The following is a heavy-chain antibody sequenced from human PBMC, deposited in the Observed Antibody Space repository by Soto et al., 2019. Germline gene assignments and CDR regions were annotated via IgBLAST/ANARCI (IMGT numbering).Heavy chain of an antibody. Sequence: GSGPTLVNPTQTLTLTCTFSGFSLSTSGVGVGWIRQPPGKALEWLALIYWDDDKRYSPSLKSRLTITKDTSKNQVVLTMTNMDPKDTATYYCAHRDSTGTTTYFDSWGQGIPVTVSS. CDR1: GFSLSTSGVG. V-gene: IGHV2-5*02. D-gene: IGHD1-1*01. CDR2: IYWDDDK. J-gene: IGHJ4*02. CDR3: AHRDSTGTTTYFDS.